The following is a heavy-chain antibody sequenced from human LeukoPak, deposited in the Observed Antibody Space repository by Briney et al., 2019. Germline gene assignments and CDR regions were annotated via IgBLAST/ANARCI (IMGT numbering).Heavy chain of an antibody. CDR3: ARTGILAAAGFWFDP. D-gene: IGHD6-13*01. J-gene: IGHJ5*02. Sequence: SETLSLTCAVYGGSFSGYYWSWIRQPPGKGLEWIGEINHSGSTNYNPSLKSRVTISVDTSKNQFSLKLSSVTAADTAVYYCARTGILAAAGFWFDPWGQGTLVTVSS. V-gene: IGHV4-34*01. CDR1: GGSFSGYY. CDR2: INHSGST.